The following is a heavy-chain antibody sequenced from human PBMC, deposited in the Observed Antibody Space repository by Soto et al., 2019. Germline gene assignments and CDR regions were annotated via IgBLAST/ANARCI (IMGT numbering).Heavy chain of an antibody. V-gene: IGHV1-69*04. D-gene: IGHD3-3*01. CDR3: ARDRIFGVVIGLGYYYMDV. CDR1: GGTFSSYT. CDR2: IIPILGIA. Sequence: ASVKVSCKASGGTFSSYTISWVRQAPGQGLEWMGRIIPILGIANYAQKFQGRVTITADKSTSTAYMELSSLRSEDTAVYYCARDRIFGVVIGLGYYYMDVWGKGTTVTAP. J-gene: IGHJ6*03.